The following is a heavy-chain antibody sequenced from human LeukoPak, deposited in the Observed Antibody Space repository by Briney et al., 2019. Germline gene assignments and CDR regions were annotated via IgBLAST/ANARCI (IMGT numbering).Heavy chain of an antibody. CDR3: TRGSSGRRDN. J-gene: IGHJ4*02. V-gene: IGHV1-8*01. Sequence: ASVKVSCTASGYTFTSCDINWVRQATGQGLEWMGWMNPNSGNTGYGQSFQGRITMTRDISIGTAYMELSNLTSEDTAIYYCTRGSSGRRDNWGEGTLVTVSA. CDR2: MNPNSGNT. D-gene: IGHD6-19*01. CDR1: GYTFTSCD.